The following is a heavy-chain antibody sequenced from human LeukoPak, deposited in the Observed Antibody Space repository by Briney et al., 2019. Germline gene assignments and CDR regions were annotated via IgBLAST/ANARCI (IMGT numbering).Heavy chain of an antibody. V-gene: IGHV4-59*01. J-gene: IGHJ6*03. CDR3: ARGDVDTAMPDYYYYYYMDV. D-gene: IGHD5-18*01. CDR2: IYYSGST. Sequence: SETLSLTCTVSGGSISSYYWSWNRQPPGKGLEWIGYIYYSGSTNYNPSLKSRVTISVDTSKNQFSLKLSSVTAADTAVYYCARGDVDTAMPDYYYYYYMDVWGKGTTVTVSS. CDR1: GGSISSYY.